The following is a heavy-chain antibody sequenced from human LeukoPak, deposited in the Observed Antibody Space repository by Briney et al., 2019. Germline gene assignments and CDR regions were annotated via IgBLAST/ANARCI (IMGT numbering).Heavy chain of an antibody. Sequence: SETLSLTCAVSGDSFSDNFWSWIRQPPGKGLEWIGEINHSGTASYNPSLRSRVIISIDTSKNQFSLKLISVTAADTAVYYCAGMEYFARSVAPLIDYWGQGTLVTVSS. CDR2: INHSGTA. CDR1: GDSFSDNF. D-gene: IGHD2/OR15-2a*01. CDR3: AGMEYFARSVAPLIDY. J-gene: IGHJ4*02. V-gene: IGHV4-34*01.